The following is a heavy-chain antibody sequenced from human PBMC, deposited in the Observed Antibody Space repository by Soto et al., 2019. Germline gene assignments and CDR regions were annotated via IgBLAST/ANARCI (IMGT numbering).Heavy chain of an antibody. J-gene: IGHJ5*02. CDR2: IYATGDT. CDR3: VRDGTKNLRDRFEP. D-gene: IGHD1-26*01. V-gene: IGHV4-4*07. Sequence: SETLSLTCNVSGASLSRYYWSWIRQPPGKGLEWIGRIYATGDTDYNPSLKSRISMSVDMPKKQFSLTLRSVTAADTAIYYCVRDGTKNLRDRFEPWGRGILVTVS. CDR1: GASLSRYY.